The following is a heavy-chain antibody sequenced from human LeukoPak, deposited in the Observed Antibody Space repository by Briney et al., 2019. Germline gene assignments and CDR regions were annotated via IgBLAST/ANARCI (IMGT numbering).Heavy chain of an antibody. J-gene: IGHJ6*02. Sequence: GGSLRLSYAASGFTFSSYAMHWVRQAPGKGLEWVAVISYDGSNKYYADFVKGRFTISRDNSKNTLYLQMNSLRAEDTAVYYCARDPTYSYGYYYYYYGMDVWGQGTTVTVSS. D-gene: IGHD5-18*01. V-gene: IGHV3-30*04. CDR1: GFTFSSYA. CDR2: ISYDGSNK. CDR3: ARDPTYSYGYYYYYYGMDV.